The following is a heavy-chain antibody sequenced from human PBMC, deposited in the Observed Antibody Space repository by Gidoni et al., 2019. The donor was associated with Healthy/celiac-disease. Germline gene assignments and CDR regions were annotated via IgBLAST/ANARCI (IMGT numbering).Heavy chain of an antibody. J-gene: IGHJ3*02. V-gene: IGHV4-4*02. CDR3: ARVGASYDAFDI. CDR1: RRSISSSNW. CDR2: IYHSLST. D-gene: IGHD3-10*01. Sequence: QVPLQESGPGLVKPSGPLSLTCAFSRRSISSSNWWSWVPQPPGKGLEWIGEIYHSLSTNYNPSLKSRVTISVDKSKNQFSLKLSSVTAADTAVYYCARVGASYDAFDIWGQGTMVTVSS.